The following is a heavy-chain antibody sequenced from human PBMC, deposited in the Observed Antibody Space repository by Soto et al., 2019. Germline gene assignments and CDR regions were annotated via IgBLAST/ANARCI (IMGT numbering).Heavy chain of an antibody. J-gene: IGHJ5*02. V-gene: IGHV3-74*01. D-gene: IGHD3-9*01. CDR1: GFTFSSYW. CDR2: INSDGSST. Sequence: EVQLVESGGGSVQPGGCLRLSCAASGFTFSSYWMHWVRQAPGKGLEWVSRINSDGSSTSYADSVKGRFTISRDNAKNTLFLQMNSLRAEDTSVYYCARDLGLGIRYLDSLLEIGWFDPWGQGTLVTVSS. CDR3: ARDLGLGIRYLDSLLEIGWFDP.